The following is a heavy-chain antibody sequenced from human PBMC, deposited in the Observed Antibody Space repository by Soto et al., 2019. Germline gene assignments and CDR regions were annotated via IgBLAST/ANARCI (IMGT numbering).Heavy chain of an antibody. CDR1: GFTFNNYA. CDR2: ISGGGDTT. CDR3: AKGRGGSGSLTPRVDF. D-gene: IGHD2-15*01. Sequence: EVQLLESGGGLVQPGGSLRLSCAASGFTFNNYAMTWVRQAPGKGLEWVSAISGGGDTTSYADPVKGRFTVSRDGSKNTLYLQMSSLRAEDTALYYCAKGRGGSGSLTPRVDFWCQGTLVTVSS. V-gene: IGHV3-23*01. J-gene: IGHJ4*02.